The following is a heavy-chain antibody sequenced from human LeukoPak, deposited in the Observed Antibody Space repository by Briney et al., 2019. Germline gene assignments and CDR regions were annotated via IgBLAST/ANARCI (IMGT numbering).Heavy chain of an antibody. CDR3: AKEVSSSGYYYYYGTDV. CDR1: GFTFSIYG. V-gene: IGHV3-30*18. D-gene: IGHD6-19*01. CDR2: ISFDGNNT. Sequence: GGSRRLSCAASGFTFSIYGMHWVRQAPGKGLEWVAVISFDGNNTYFADSVKGRFTISRDNSKNTLYLQMNSLRAEDTAVYYCAKEVSSSGYYYYYGTDVWGRGTTVTVSS. J-gene: IGHJ6*02.